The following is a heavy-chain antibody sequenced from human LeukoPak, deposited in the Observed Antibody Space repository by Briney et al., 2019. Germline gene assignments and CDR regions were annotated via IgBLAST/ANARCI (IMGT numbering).Heavy chain of an antibody. V-gene: IGHV1-3*01. Sequence: GASVKVSCKASGGTFSSYAISWVRQAPGQRLEWMGWINAGNGNTKYSQKFQGRVTITRDTSASTAYMELSSLRSEDTAAYYCARESGELVYYFDYWGQGTLVTVSS. CDR3: ARESGELVYYFDY. CDR2: INAGNGNT. D-gene: IGHD1-26*01. J-gene: IGHJ4*02. CDR1: GGTFSSYA.